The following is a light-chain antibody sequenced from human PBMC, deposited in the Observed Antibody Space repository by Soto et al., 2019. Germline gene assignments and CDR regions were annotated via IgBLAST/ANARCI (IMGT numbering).Light chain of an antibody. J-gene: IGKJ5*01. CDR1: QSVRNSY. V-gene: IGKV3-20*01. CDR2: VAS. CDR3: QQYGNSPRT. Sequence: EALLTQSPGTLSLSPGESATLSCRASQSVRNSYLAWYQQKPGQALRLLIYVASSRATGIPDRFSGSGSGTDFTLTISRLEPEDFAVYHCQQYGNSPRTFGQGTRLEIK.